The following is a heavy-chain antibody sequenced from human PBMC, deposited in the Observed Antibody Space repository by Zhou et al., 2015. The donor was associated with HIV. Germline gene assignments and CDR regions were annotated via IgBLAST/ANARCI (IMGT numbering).Heavy chain of an antibody. Sequence: EEKLLESGGRLGTAWGGPSDSPVKPLDSPLAPMHELGPQAPGKGLQWVSAITGSGATTYYAGSVRGRFTISRDNSKNTLFLQMDSLKAEDTAVYYCAKDKSAEDTAIEGFWGQGTLVSVSS. J-gene: IGHJ4*02. CDR1: DSPLAPM. V-gene: IGHV3-23*01. D-gene: IGHD5-18*01. CDR3: AKDKSAEDTAIEGF. CDR2: ITGSGATT.